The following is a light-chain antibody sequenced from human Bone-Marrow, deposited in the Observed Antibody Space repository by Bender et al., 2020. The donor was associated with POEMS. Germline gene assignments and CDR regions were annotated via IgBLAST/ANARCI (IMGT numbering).Light chain of an antibody. V-gene: IGLV2-14*02. CDR3: SSYTSSTTLV. Sequence: QSVLTQPPSVSGSPGQSITISCTGTSSDVGTYNLVSWYQQHPGKAPKLMIYEVSKRPSGVSNRFSGSKSANTASLTISWLQAEDEADYYCSSYTSSTTLVFGGGTKLTVL. J-gene: IGLJ3*02. CDR1: SSDVGTYNL. CDR2: EVS.